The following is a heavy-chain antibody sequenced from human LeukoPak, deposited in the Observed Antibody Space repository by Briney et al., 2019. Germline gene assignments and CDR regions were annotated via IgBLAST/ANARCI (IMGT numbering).Heavy chain of an antibody. CDR2: IIPILGIA. D-gene: IGHD2-2*01. Sequence: EASVKVSFKASGGTFSSYAISWVRQAPGQGLEWMGRIIPILGIANYAQKFQGRVTITADKSTSTAYMELSSLRSEDTAVYYCARDQPSTLGYCSSTSCYQHYYYYGMDVWGQGTTVTVSS. J-gene: IGHJ6*02. CDR1: GGTFSSYA. V-gene: IGHV1-69*04. CDR3: ARDQPSTLGYCSSTSCYQHYYYYGMDV.